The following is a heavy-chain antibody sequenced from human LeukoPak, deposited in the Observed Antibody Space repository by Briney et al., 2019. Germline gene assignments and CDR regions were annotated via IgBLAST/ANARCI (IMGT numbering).Heavy chain of an antibody. Sequence: TSEALSLTCAVSGDSISSVHYWAWIRHSPGKGLECIRSIFHSGSTYRNPSLRSRVTISLNTSKNQFSLILSSMTAADTAVYYCARTSSVDTALVGVHWFDPWGQGTLVTVSS. CDR3: ARTSSVDTALVGVHWFDP. CDR2: IFHSGST. V-gene: IGHV4-38-2*01. CDR1: GDSISSVHY. D-gene: IGHD5-18*01. J-gene: IGHJ5*02.